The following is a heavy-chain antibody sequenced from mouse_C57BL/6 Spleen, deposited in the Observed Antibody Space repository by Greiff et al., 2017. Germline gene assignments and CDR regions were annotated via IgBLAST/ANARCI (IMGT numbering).Heavy chain of an antibody. Sequence: QVQLQQPGAEMVKPGASVKVSCKASGYTFTSYWMHWVKQRPGQGLEWIGRIHPSDSDTNYNQKFKGKATLTVDKSSSTAYMQLSSLTSEDSAVYYCAISGRDDYDGSSPFDYWGQGTTLTVSS. CDR1: GYTFTSYW. J-gene: IGHJ2*01. CDR3: AISGRDDYDGSSPFDY. D-gene: IGHD1-1*01. V-gene: IGHV1-74*01. CDR2: IHPSDSDT.